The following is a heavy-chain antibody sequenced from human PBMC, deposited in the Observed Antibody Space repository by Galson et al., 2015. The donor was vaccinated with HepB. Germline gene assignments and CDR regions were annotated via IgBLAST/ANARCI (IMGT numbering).Heavy chain of an antibody. CDR3: ARLVGYCSSTSCYLFDY. Sequence: ETLSLTCAVSGGSISSSNWWSWVRQPPGKGLEWIGEIYHSGSTNYNPSLKSRVTISVDKSKNQFSLKLSSVTAADTAVYYCARLVGYCSSTSCYLFDYWGQGTLVTVSS. CDR2: IYHSGST. D-gene: IGHD2-2*01. V-gene: IGHV4-4*02. J-gene: IGHJ4*02. CDR1: GGSISSSNW.